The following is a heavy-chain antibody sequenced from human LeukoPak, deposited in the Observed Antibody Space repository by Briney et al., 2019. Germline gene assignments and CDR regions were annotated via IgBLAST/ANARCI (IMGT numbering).Heavy chain of an antibody. CDR3: AKDFRGSGYFFDY. V-gene: IGHV3-23*01. CDR2: ISGSGDNT. D-gene: IGHD7-27*01. J-gene: IGHJ4*02. CDR1: GFTFSSFA. Sequence: GGTLRLSSAASGFTFSSFALSRVAQAPGQGLKGGSAISGSGDNTFYADSVRGRFTISRDNSKNILYLQMNSLRGEDTAIYYCAKDFRGSGYFFDYWGQGTLVTVSS.